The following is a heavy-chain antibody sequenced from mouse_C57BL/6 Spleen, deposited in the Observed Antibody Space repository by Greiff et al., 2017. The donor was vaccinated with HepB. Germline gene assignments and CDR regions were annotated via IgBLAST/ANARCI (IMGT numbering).Heavy chain of an antibody. CDR1: GYTFTDYY. D-gene: IGHD1-1*01. Sequence: EVKLQQSGPELVKPGASVKISCKASGYTFTDYYMNWVKQSHGKSLEWIGDINPNNGGTSYNQKFKGKATLTVDKSSSTAYMELRSLTSEDSAVYYCAITYYFDYWGQGTTLTVSS. J-gene: IGHJ2*01. CDR3: AITYYFDY. CDR2: INPNNGGT. V-gene: IGHV1-26*01.